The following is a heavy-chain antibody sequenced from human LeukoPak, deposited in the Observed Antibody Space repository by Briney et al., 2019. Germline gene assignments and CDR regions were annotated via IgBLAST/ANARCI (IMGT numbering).Heavy chain of an antibody. V-gene: IGHV1-2*02. Sequence: ASVTVSCKASGYTFTGYYMHWVRQAPGQGLEWMGWINPYSGGTKYAQKFQGRVTMTRDTSIRTAYMELSRLRSDDTAVYYCARDRVAVAGPDYWGQGTLVTVSS. J-gene: IGHJ4*02. CDR1: GYTFTGYY. CDR2: INPYSGGT. D-gene: IGHD6-19*01. CDR3: ARDRVAVAGPDY.